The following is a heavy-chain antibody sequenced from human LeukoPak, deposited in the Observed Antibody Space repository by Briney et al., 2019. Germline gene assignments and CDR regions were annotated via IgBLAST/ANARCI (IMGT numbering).Heavy chain of an antibody. CDR2: ISGSGGST. CDR3: VKDHGWLLYS. CDR1: GFTFSSYG. D-gene: IGHD3-9*01. V-gene: IGHV3-23*01. Sequence: PGGSLRLSCAASGFTFSSYGMSWVRHAPGKGLEWVSAISGSGGSTYYAGSVEGRFTISRYNSKNTLYLQMNSLRADDTAVYYCVKDHGWLLYSWGQGTLVTVSS. J-gene: IGHJ4*02.